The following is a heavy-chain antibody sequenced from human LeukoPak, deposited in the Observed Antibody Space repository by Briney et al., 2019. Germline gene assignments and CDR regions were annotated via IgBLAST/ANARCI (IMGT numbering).Heavy chain of an antibody. CDR1: GFTVSSNY. J-gene: IGHJ6*02. CDR2: IYSGGST. CDR3: ARVQYCSSTSCHGYYYYGMDV. Sequence: GGSLRLSCAASGFTVSSNYMSWVRQAPGKGLEWVSVIYSGGSTYYADSVKGRFTISRDNSKNTLYLQMNSLRAEDTAVYYCARVQYCSSTSCHGYYYYGMDVWGQGTTVTVSS. V-gene: IGHV3-53*01. D-gene: IGHD2-2*01.